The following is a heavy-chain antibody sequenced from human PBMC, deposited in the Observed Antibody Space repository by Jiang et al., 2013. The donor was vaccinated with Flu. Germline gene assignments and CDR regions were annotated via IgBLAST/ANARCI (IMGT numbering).Heavy chain of an antibody. D-gene: IGHD3-10*01. CDR3: ARGIGRFGELLAY. Sequence: THSGSTTYNPSLKSRVTISVDTSKNQFSLRLSSVTAADTAVYYCARGIGRFGELLAYWSRGTLVTVSS. CDR2: THSGST. J-gene: IGHJ4*02. V-gene: IGHV4-34*01.